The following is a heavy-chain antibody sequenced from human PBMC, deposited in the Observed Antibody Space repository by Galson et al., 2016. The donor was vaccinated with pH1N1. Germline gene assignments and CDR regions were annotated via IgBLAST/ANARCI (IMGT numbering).Heavy chain of an antibody. CDR2: IKEDGSET. J-gene: IGHJ4*02. Sequence: MHWVRQVPGKGLEWVANIKEDGSETYYVDSVRGRFTISRDNAKNSLYLQMNSLRDEDTALYYCARAIGSRSAYWGQGTLGTVSS. D-gene: IGHD3-16*02. CDR3: ARAIGSRSAY. V-gene: IGHV3-7*01.